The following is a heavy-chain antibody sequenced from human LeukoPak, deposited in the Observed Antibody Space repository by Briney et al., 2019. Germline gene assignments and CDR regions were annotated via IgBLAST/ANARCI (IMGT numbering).Heavy chain of an antibody. CDR1: GGSFSGYY. J-gene: IGHJ4*02. D-gene: IGHD3-9*01. Sequence: SETLSLTCAVYGGSFSGYYWSWIRQPPGKGLEWIGEINHSGSTNYNPSLKSRVTISVDTSKNQFSLKLSSVTAANAAVYYCARLRLTGYAYFDYWGQGTLVTVSS. CDR3: ARLRLTGYAYFDY. CDR2: INHSGST. V-gene: IGHV4-34*01.